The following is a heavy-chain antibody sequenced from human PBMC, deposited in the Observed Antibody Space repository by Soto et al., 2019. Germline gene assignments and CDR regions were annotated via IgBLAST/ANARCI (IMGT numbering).Heavy chain of an antibody. CDR3: AIDIGGSPPFDH. V-gene: IGHV3-30*03. D-gene: IGHD1-26*01. CDR1: GFSFSSYG. J-gene: IGHJ4*02. Sequence: QVQLVESGGGVVQPGRSLRLSCAASGFSFSSYGKHWVRQVPGKGLEWVAIVSYDGNNKYYADSVKGRFTISRDNSKNTLYLEMNSLRVEDTAVYYCAIDIGGSPPFDHWGQGTPVTVSS. CDR2: VSYDGNNK.